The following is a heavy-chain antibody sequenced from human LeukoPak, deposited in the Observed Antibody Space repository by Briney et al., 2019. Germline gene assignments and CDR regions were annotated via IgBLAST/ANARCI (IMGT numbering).Heavy chain of an antibody. Sequence: GGSLRLSCAASGFTFSSYSMNWVRQAPGKGLEWVSSISSSSSYIYCADSVKGRFTISRDNAKNSLYLQMNSLRAEDTAVYYCVGYDSSGYYSFDYWGQGTLVTVSS. CDR3: VGYDSSGYYSFDY. CDR1: GFTFSSYS. CDR2: ISSSSSYI. D-gene: IGHD3-22*01. V-gene: IGHV3-21*01. J-gene: IGHJ4*02.